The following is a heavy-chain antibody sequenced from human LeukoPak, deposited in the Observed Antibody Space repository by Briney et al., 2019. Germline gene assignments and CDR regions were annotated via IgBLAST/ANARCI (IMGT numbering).Heavy chain of an antibody. Sequence: PGGSLRLSCAASGLTVSSSYMSWVRQAPGKGLEWVSIIYNDGSTYYADSMKGRFTISRDNSKNTLYLQVNSLRSEYMSMYYCARNILFAFDIWGQGTMVTVSS. CDR3: ARNILFAFDI. CDR2: IYNDGST. CDR1: GLTVSSSY. V-gene: IGHV3-53*01. J-gene: IGHJ3*02.